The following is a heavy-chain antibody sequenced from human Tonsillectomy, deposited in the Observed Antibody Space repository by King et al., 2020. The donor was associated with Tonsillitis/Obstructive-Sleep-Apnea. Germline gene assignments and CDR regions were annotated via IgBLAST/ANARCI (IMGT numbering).Heavy chain of an antibody. V-gene: IGHV3-30*18. J-gene: IGHJ2*01. D-gene: IGHD3-10*01. CDR3: AKDRGADWYFDL. CDR2: ISYDGSQK. Sequence: VQLVESGGGVVQPGRSLRLSCAASGFTFRSYGMHWVRQAPGKGLDGVAVISYDGSQKDYADSVKGRFTVSRDNSKRTLYLQMNSLRAEDTAVYYCAKDRGADWYFDLWGRGTLVTVSS. CDR1: GFTFRSYG.